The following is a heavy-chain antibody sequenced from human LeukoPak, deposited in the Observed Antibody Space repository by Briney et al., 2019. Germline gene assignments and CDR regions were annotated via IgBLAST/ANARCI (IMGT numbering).Heavy chain of an antibody. CDR2: ISAYNGNT. CDR3: ARALDTAMVP. CDR1: GYTFTSYG. V-gene: IGHV1-18*01. Sequence: GASVKVSCKASGYTFTSYGISWVRQAPGQGLEWMGWISAYNGNTNYAQKFQGRVTMTRDTSISTAYMELSRLRSDDTAVYYCARALDTAMVPWGQGTLVTVSS. J-gene: IGHJ4*02. D-gene: IGHD5-18*01.